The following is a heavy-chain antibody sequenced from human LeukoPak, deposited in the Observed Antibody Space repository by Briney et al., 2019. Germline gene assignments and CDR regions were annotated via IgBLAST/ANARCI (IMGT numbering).Heavy chain of an antibody. CDR3: AKGAGRVYYYYGMDV. D-gene: IGHD1-26*01. CDR2: ISYDGSNK. Sequence: GGSLRLSCAASGFTFSSYGMHWVRQAPGKGLEWVAVISYDGSNKCYADSVKGRFTISRDNSKNTLYLQMNSLRAEDTAVYYCAKGAGRVYYYYGMDVWGQGTTVTVSS. CDR1: GFTFSSYG. V-gene: IGHV3-30*18. J-gene: IGHJ6*02.